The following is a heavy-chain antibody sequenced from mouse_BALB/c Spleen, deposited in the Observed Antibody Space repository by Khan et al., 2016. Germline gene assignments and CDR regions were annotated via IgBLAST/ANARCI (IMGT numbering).Heavy chain of an antibody. CDR3: ARRKGYYDVKNY. D-gene: IGHD2-2*01. J-gene: IGHJ4*01. CDR1: GFTFTDYY. Sequence: EVELVESGGDLVQPGGSLKLSCVTSGFTFTDYYMYWVRQTPEKRPEWVAFINSRGDSTYSPDTVKGRFTISRDNAKNTLYLQMSRRRSEDTAVYYCARRKGYYDVKNYWGQGTSVTVSS. V-gene: IGHV5-12*02. CDR2: INSRGDST.